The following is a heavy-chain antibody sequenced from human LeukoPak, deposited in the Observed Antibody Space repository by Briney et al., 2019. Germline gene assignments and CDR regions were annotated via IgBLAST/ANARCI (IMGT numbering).Heavy chain of an antibody. V-gene: IGHV1-18*01. J-gene: IGHJ4*02. CDR2: ISAYNGNT. CDR1: GYTFTSYG. Sequence: ASVKVSCKASGYTFTSYGISWVRQAPGQGLEWMGWISAYNGNTNYAQKLQGRVTMTTDTSTSTAYMELRSLRSDDTAVYYCARAVTTYYDFWSGDEIDYWGQGTLSPSPQ. D-gene: IGHD3-3*01. CDR3: ARAVTTYYDFWSGDEIDY.